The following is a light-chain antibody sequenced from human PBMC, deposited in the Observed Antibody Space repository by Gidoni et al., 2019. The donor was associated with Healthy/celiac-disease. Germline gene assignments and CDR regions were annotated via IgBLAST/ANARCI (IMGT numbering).Light chain of an antibody. CDR2: GAS. V-gene: IGKV3-20*01. CDR1: QSVSSSY. Sequence: EIVLTQSPGTLSSSPGERATLSCRASQSVSSSYLAWYQQKPGQAPRLLIYGASSRATGIPDRFSGSGSGTDFTLTISRLEPEDFAVYYCQQYGSSRDTFGQGTKLEIK. J-gene: IGKJ2*01. CDR3: QQYGSSRDT.